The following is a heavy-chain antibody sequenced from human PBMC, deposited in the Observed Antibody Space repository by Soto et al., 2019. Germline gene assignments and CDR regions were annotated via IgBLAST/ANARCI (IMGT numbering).Heavy chain of an antibody. CDR1: GGSVSSGSYY. CDR3: ARDRITIFGVVSRYYYYGMDV. CDR2: IYYSGST. D-gene: IGHD3-3*01. J-gene: IGHJ6*02. V-gene: IGHV4-61*01. Sequence: SETLSLTCTVSGGSVSSGSYYWGWIRQPPGKGLEWIGYIYYSGSTNYNPSLKSRVTISVDTSKNQFSLKLSSVTAADTAVYYCARDRITIFGVVSRYYYYGMDVWGQGTTVTVSS.